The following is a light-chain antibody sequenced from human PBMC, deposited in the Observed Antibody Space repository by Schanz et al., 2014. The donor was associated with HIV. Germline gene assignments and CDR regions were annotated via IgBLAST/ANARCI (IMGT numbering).Light chain of an antibody. V-gene: IGLV2-14*01. CDR2: EVS. J-gene: IGLJ1*01. Sequence: QSALTQPASVSGSPGQSITISCSGTSSDIGGSDYLSWNQQHPGRAPKFMIYEVSKRPSGVSSRFSGSKSGNTASLTISGLQAEDEADYYCSSYAGNNYYVFGTGTKLTVL. CDR1: SSDIGGSDY. CDR3: SSYAGNNYYV.